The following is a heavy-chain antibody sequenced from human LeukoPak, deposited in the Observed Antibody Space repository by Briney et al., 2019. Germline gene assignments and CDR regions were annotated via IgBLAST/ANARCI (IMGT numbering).Heavy chain of an antibody. D-gene: IGHD3-9*01. Sequence: PGGSLRLSCAASGFTFSSYEMNWVRQAPGKGLEWVSYISSSGSTIYYADSVKGRFTISRDNAKNSLYLQMNSLRAEDTAVYYCAREGYDILTGYYTGYFDYWGQGTLVTVSS. CDR1: GFTFSSYE. CDR2: ISSSGSTI. V-gene: IGHV3-48*03. CDR3: AREGYDILTGYYTGYFDY. J-gene: IGHJ4*02.